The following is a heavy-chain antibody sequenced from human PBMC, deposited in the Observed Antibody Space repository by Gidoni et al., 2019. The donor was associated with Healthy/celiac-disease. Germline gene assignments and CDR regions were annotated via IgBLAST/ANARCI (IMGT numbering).Heavy chain of an antibody. Sequence: QVQLVQSGAEVKKPGASVKVSCKASGYTFTSYDINWVRQATGQGLEWMGWMNPNSGNTGYAQKFQGRVTMTRNTSISTAYMELSSLRSEDTAVYYCARGSTVTGRDYYYGMDVWGQGTTVTVSS. J-gene: IGHJ6*02. CDR3: ARGSTVTGRDYYYGMDV. D-gene: IGHD4-17*01. CDR2: MNPNSGNT. CDR1: GYTFTSYD. V-gene: IGHV1-8*01.